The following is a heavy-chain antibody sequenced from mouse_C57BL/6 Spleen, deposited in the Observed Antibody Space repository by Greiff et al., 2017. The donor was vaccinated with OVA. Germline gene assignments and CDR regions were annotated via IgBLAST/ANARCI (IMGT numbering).Heavy chain of an antibody. J-gene: IGHJ3*01. D-gene: IGHD1-1*01. CDR3: ARAYSSWGFAY. CDR1: GYTFTSYW. CDR2: IHPNSGST. Sequence: QVQLQQPGAELVKPGASVKLSCKASGYTFTSYWMHWVKQRPGQGLEWIGMIHPNSGSTNYNEKFKSKATLTVDKSSSTAYMQLSSLTSEDSAVYYCARAYSSWGFAYWGQGTLVTVSA. V-gene: IGHV1-64*01.